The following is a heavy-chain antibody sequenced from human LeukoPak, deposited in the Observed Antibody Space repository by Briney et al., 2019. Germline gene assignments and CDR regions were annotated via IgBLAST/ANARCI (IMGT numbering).Heavy chain of an antibody. CDR3: ARGRFGELLFDY. Sequence: ASVKVSCKASGYTFTDYALHWVRQAPGQGLEWMGWINPNSGGTNYAQRFQGRVTMTRDTSISTAYMELSRLRSDDTAVYYCARGRFGELLFDYWGQGTLVTVSS. J-gene: IGHJ4*02. CDR2: INPNSGGT. V-gene: IGHV1-2*02. CDR1: GYTFTDYA. D-gene: IGHD3-10*01.